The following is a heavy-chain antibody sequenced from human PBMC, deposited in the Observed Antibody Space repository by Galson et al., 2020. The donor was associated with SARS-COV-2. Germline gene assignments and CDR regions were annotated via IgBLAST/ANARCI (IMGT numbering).Heavy chain of an antibody. CDR2: IYYSGST. CDR1: GGSISSYY. Sequence: ASETLSLTCTVSGGSISSYYWSWIRQPPGKGLEWIGYIYYSGSTNYNPSLKSRVTISVDTSKNQFSLKLSSVTAADTAVYYCAKNVDTAMAGDWYFDLWGRGTLVTVSS. V-gene: IGHV4-59*08. D-gene: IGHD5-18*01. CDR3: AKNVDTAMAGDWYFDL. J-gene: IGHJ2*01.